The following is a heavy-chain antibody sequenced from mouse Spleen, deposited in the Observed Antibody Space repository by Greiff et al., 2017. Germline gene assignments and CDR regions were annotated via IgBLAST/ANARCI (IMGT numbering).Heavy chain of an antibody. CDR1: GYAFSSYW. Sequence: VKLMESGAELVKPGASVKISCKASGYAFSSYWMNWVKQRPGKGLEWIGQIYPGDGDTNYNGKFKGKATLTADKSSSTAYMQLSSLTSEDSAVYFCARYYGSSLYWYFDVWGAGTTVTVSS. D-gene: IGHD1-1*01. V-gene: IGHV1-80*01. J-gene: IGHJ1*01. CDR3: ARYYGSSLYWYFDV. CDR2: IYPGDGDT.